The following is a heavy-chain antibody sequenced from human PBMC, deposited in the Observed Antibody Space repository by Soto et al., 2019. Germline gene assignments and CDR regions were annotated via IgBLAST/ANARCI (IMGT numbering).Heavy chain of an antibody. J-gene: IGHJ6*02. Sequence: PGESLKISCKGSGYSFTSYWIGWVRQMPGKGLEWMGIIYPGDSDTRYSPSFQGQVTISADKSISTAYLQWSSLKASDTAMYYCARADFWSGYYNRDGMDVWGQGTTVTVSS. CDR3: ARADFWSGYYNRDGMDV. CDR2: IYPGDSDT. D-gene: IGHD3-3*01. CDR1: GYSFTSYW. V-gene: IGHV5-51*01.